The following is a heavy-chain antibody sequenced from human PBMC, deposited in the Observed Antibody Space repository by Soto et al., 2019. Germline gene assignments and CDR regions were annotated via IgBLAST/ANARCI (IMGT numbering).Heavy chain of an antibody. J-gene: IGHJ4*02. CDR1: GFTFSSYA. CDR2: ISGSGGST. V-gene: IGHV3-23*01. D-gene: IGHD2-15*01. CDR3: AKVDCSGGSCYGTGVYFDY. Sequence: EVQLLESGGGLVQPGGSLRLSCAASGFTFSSYAMSWVRQAPGKGLEWVSAISGSGGSTYYADYVKGRFTISRDNSKNTLYLQMNSLRAEDTAVYYCAKVDCSGGSCYGTGVYFDYWGQGTLVTVSS.